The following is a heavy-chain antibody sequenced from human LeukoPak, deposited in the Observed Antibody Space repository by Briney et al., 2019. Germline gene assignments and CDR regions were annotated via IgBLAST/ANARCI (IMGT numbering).Heavy chain of an antibody. CDR2: LNQDGSVK. J-gene: IGHJ4*02. CDR3: VVTTRSYPFDY. V-gene: IGHV3-7*01. D-gene: IGHD4-23*01. CDR1: GFTFSSNW. Sequence: GGSLRLSCAASGFTFSSNWMCWVRQDPGKGPGWVANLNQDGSVKNYVDSVKGRFTISRDNAKNSLYLQMNSLRAEDTAVYYCVVTTRSYPFDYWGQGTLVTVSS.